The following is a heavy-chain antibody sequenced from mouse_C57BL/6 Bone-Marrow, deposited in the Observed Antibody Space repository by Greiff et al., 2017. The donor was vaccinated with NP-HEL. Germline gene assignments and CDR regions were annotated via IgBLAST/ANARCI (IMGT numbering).Heavy chain of an antibody. Sequence: EVQLVESGAELVRPGASVKLSCTASGFNIKDDYMHWVKQRPEQGLEWIGWIDPENGDTEYASKFQGKATITADTSSNTAYLQLSSLTSEDTAVYYCTKDGYYLYAMDYWGQGTSVTVSS. CDR2: IDPENGDT. D-gene: IGHD2-3*01. CDR1: GFNIKDDY. J-gene: IGHJ4*01. V-gene: IGHV14-4*01. CDR3: TKDGYYLYAMDY.